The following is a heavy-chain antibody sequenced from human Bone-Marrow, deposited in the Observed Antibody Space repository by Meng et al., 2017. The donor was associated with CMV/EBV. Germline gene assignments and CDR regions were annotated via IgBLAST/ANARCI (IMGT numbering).Heavy chain of an antibody. D-gene: IGHD4-11*01. J-gene: IGHJ4*02. CDR3: TTDRSDGVTTFFY. V-gene: IGHV3-15*01. Sequence: GGSLRLSCAVYGGSFSGYYWSWIRQPPGKGLEWIGRIKSKTDGGTTDYAAPVKGRFTISRDDSKNTLYLQMNSLKTEDTAVYYCTTDRSDGVTTFFYWGQGTLVTVSS. CDR1: GGSFSGYY. CDR2: IKSKTDGGTT.